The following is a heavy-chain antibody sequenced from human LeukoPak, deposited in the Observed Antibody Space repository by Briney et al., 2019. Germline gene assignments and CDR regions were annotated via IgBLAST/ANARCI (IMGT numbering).Heavy chain of an antibody. J-gene: IGHJ4*02. V-gene: IGHV4-34*01. CDR2: INHSGST. Sequence: PSETLSLTCAGYGWSFCGYYWSWIRQPPGKGLEWSGEINHSGSTNYNPSLKRRVTISVNTSKKQFTLKRSSVTAAETAVYYCGRQLYGHENGGDYWGKGTLVTVSS. D-gene: IGHD3-10*01. CDR1: GWSFCGYY. CDR3: GRQLYGHENGGDY.